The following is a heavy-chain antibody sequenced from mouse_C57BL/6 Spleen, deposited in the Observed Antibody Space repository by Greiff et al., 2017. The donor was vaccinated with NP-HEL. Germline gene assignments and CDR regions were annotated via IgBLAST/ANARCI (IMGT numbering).Heavy chain of an antibody. V-gene: IGHV1-61*01. Sequence: VQLQQPGAELVRPESSVKLSCKASGYTFTSYWMDWVKQRPGQGLEWIGNIYPSDSETHYNQKFKDKATLTVDKSSSTAYMQLSSLTSEDSAVYYCARRDNWDRDYWGQGTTLTVSS. CDR2: IYPSDSET. CDR1: GYTFTSYW. J-gene: IGHJ2*01. D-gene: IGHD4-1*01. CDR3: ARRDNWDRDY.